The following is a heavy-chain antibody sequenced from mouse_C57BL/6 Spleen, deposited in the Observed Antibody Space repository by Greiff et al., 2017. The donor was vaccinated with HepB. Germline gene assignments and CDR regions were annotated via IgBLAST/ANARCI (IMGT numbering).Heavy chain of an antibody. CDR3: ARDTTTVVARGAMDY. V-gene: IGHV5-4*01. J-gene: IGHJ4*01. D-gene: IGHD1-1*01. CDR1: GFTFSSYA. CDR2: ISDGGSYT. Sequence: EVKLVESGGGLVKPGGSLKLSCAASGFTFSSYAMSWVRQTPEKRLEWVATISDGGSYTYYPDNVKGRFTISRDNAKNNLYLQMSHLKSEDTAMYYCARDTTTVVARGAMDYWGQGTSVTVSS.